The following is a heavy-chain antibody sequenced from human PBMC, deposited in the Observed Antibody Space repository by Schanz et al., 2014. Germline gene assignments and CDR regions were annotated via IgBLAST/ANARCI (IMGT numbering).Heavy chain of an antibody. J-gene: IGHJ4*02. CDR2: ISGYNGNT. Sequence: QVQLVQSGSEVKKPGASVKVSCKSSGYTFTNHGITWVRQAPGQGLEWMGYISGYNGNTNYAPKVQDRVTMTTDTSTSTVYMELRSLTSDDSAVYYCARDRDQWDGNYLDYWGQGTLVTVSS. CDR3: ARDRDQWDGNYLDY. CDR1: GYTFTNHG. V-gene: IGHV1-18*04. D-gene: IGHD1-26*01.